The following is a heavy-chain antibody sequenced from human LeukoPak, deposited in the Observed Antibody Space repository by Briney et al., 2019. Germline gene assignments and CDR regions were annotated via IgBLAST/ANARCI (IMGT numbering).Heavy chain of an antibody. V-gene: IGHV4-61*02. CDR2: IYPSGST. J-gene: IGHJ2*01. CDR1: GGSISSGSYC. CDR3: ARDARQQLVWYFDL. Sequence: SETLSLTCTVSGGSISSGSYCWTWIRQPAGKGLEWIGRIYPSGSTNYNPSLKSRVTISADTSKNQFSLKLSSVTAADTAVYYCARDARQQLVWYFDLWGRGTLVTVSS. D-gene: IGHD6-13*01.